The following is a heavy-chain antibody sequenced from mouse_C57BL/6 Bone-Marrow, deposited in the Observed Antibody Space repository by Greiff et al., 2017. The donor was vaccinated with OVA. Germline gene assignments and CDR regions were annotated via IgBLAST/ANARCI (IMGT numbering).Heavy chain of an antibody. D-gene: IGHD2-4*01. J-gene: IGHJ2*01. CDR2: IYPGDGDT. CDR3: ASIYYDYVLFDY. V-gene: IGHV1-82*01. CDR1: GYAFSSSW. Sequence: QVQLKESGPELVKPGASVKISCKASGYAFSSSWMNWVKQRPGKGLEWIGRIYPGDGDTNYNGKFKGKATLTADKSSSTAYMQLSSLTSEDSAVYFCASIYYDYVLFDYWGQGTTLTVSS.